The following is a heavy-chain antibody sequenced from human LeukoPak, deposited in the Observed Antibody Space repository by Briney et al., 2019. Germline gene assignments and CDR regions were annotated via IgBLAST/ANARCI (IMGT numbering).Heavy chain of an antibody. CDR3: ARNPAARMVWFDP. Sequence: GGSLRLSCAASGFTFSSYEMNWVRQAPGKGLEWVSYISSSGSTIYYADSVKGRFTISRDNSKNTLYLQMNSLRAEDTAVYYCARNPAARMVWFDPWGQGTLVTVSS. D-gene: IGHD2-2*01. CDR1: GFTFSSYE. V-gene: IGHV3-48*03. CDR2: ISSSGSTI. J-gene: IGHJ5*02.